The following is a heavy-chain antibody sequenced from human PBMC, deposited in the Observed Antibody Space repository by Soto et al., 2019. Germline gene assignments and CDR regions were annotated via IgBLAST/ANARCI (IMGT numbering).Heavy chain of an antibody. J-gene: IGHJ6*02. V-gene: IGHV4-59*01. CDR1: GGSISGYY. D-gene: IGHD2-21*02. CDR3: ARDLWGYCGTDCYPLDV. Sequence: SETLSLTCTVSGGSISGYYWSWIRQPPGKGLEWIGYMYKTGSTVYNPSIKSRITISVDTSKNQFSLKLNSVTAADTAVYYCARDLWGYCGTDCYPLDVWGQGTTVTVSS. CDR2: MYKTGST.